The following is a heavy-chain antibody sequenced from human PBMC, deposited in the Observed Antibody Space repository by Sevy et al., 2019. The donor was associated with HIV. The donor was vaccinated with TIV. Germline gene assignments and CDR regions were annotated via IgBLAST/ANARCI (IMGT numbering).Heavy chain of an antibody. V-gene: IGHV4-34*01. CDR2: INHSGST. CDR3: ARILSIAARRPYFDY. CDR1: GGSFSGYY. D-gene: IGHD6-6*01. Sequence: SETLSLTCAVYGGSFSGYYWSWIRQPPGKGLERIGEINHSGSTNYNPSLKSRVTISVDTSKNQFSLKLSSVTAADTAVYYCARILSIAARRPYFDYWGQGTLVTVSS. J-gene: IGHJ4*02.